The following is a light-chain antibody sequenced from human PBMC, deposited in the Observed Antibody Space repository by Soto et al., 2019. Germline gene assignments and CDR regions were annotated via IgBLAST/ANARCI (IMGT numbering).Light chain of an antibody. V-gene: IGKV2D-29*02. CDR2: EVS. Sequence: EIVLTQTPLSLSVTPGQPASISCKSSQNLLHSDGRTFLYWYLQKPGQSPQLLIYEVSNRFSGVPDRFSGSGSGTDFTLKVSRVEAEDVGVYYSLQNTQLPWTFGQGTKVDIK. J-gene: IGKJ1*01. CDR3: LQNTQLPWT. CDR1: QNLLHSDGRTF.